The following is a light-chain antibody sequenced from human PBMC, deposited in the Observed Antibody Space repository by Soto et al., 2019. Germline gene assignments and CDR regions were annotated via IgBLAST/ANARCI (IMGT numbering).Light chain of an antibody. Sequence: EIVMTQSPATLPVSPGERATLSCRASQSISSNLAWYQQKPGQAPRLLIYGASTRATGIPARFSGSGSGTEFTLTISSLQSEDFAVYYCQQYINWPPETFGQGTKVEVK. CDR1: QSISSN. V-gene: IGKV3-15*01. J-gene: IGKJ1*01. CDR3: QQYINWPPET. CDR2: GAS.